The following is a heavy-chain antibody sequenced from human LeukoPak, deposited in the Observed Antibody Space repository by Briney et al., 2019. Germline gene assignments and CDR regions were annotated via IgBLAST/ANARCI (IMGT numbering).Heavy chain of an antibody. V-gene: IGHV3-49*03. D-gene: IGHD2-15*01. CDR3: TRVSLVAASVFFDY. CDR2: IRSKAYGGTT. CDR1: GFTFGDYA. J-gene: IGHJ4*02. Sequence: GGSLRLSCTASGFTFGDYAMSWIRQAPGKGLEWVSFIRSKAYGGTTEYAASVKGRFTISRDDSKSIAYLQMNSLKTEDTAVYYCTRVSLVAASVFFDYWGQGTLVTVSS.